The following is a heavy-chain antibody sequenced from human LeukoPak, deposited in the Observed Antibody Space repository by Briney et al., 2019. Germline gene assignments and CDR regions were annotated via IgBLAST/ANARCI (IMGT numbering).Heavy chain of an antibody. J-gene: IGHJ4*02. CDR1: GYTFTGYY. CDR3: ATVYYDSSGYLPFDY. V-gene: IGHV1-24*01. Sequence: ASVKVSCKASGYTFTGYYMHWVRQAPGKGLEWMGGFDPEDGETIYAQKFQGRVTMTEDTSTDTAYMELSSLRSEDTAVYYCATVYYDSSGYLPFDYWGQGTLVTVSS. D-gene: IGHD3-22*01. CDR2: FDPEDGET.